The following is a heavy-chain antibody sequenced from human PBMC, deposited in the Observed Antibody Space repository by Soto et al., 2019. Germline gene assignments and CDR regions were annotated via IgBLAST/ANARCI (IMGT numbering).Heavy chain of an antibody. CDR3: ARGGVASSGFRPSDY. CDR2: ISSSGYI. D-gene: IGHD3-10*01. Sequence: EVHLVESGGGLVKPGGSLRLSCAVSGFTFTIYSMNWVRQAPGKGLEWVSSISSSGYIYYADSVKGRFTISRDDAKNSLYLQMNSLRVDDTATYFCARGGVASSGFRPSDYWGQGTLVTVSS. CDR1: GFTFTIYS. V-gene: IGHV3-21*01. J-gene: IGHJ4*02.